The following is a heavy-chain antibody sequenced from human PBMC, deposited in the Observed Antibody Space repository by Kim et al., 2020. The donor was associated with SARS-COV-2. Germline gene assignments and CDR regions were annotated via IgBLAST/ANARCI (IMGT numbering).Heavy chain of an antibody. D-gene: IGHD5-12*01. V-gene: IGHV3-48*03. J-gene: IGHJ4*02. CDR1: GFSFSGYE. CDR2: VSSRATTL. Sequence: GGSLRLSCTASGFSFSGYEMNWVRQAPGKGLEWLSYVSSRATTLYYADSVKGRYTISRDDDKQSLYLQRNSLRAEDTAVYYCAREVATDFDLWGQGTLVTVSP. CDR3: AREVATDFDL.